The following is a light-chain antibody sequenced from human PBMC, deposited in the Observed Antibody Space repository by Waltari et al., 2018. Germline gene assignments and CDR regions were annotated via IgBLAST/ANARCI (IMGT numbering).Light chain of an antibody. J-gene: IGKJ3*01. CDR1: QSVSSN. CDR3: QQRSNWPPIFT. CDR2: GAS. V-gene: IGKV3-15*01. Sequence: EIVMTQSPATLSVSPGERATLPCRASQSVSSNLAWYQQKPGQAPRLLIYGASTRATGIPARFSGSGSGTEFTLTISSLEPEDFAVYYCQQRSNWPPIFTFGPGTKVDIK.